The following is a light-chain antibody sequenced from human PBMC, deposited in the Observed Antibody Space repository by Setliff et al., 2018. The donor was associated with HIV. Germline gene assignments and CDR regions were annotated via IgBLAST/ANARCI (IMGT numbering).Light chain of an antibody. J-gene: IGLJ1*01. V-gene: IGLV2-14*03. CDR3: SSYRNSDPFYV. Sequence: QSALTQPASVSGSPGQSITISCTGTSSDVGGYNFVSWYQQHPDKAPKVLIYDVTHRPSGVSSRFSGSKSGKTASLTISGLQAEDEADYFCSSYRNSDPFYVFGTGTKGTVL. CDR1: SSDVGGYNF. CDR2: DVT.